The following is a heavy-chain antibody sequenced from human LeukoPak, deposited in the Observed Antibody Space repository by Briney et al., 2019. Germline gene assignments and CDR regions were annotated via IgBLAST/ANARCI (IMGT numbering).Heavy chain of an antibody. CDR2: ISDSGNT. CDR1: GFTLSSYA. J-gene: IGHJ4*02. D-gene: IGHD2-21*01. CDR3: AKAPVTSCRGAYCYPFDS. V-gene: IGHV3-23*01. Sequence: GGSLRLSCAASGFTLSSYAMSWVRQAPGKGLEWVSAISDSGNTYHADSVKGRFTISRDSSKNTLFLQMNSLRAEDAAVYFCAKAPVTSCRGAYCYPFDSWGQGTLVTVSS.